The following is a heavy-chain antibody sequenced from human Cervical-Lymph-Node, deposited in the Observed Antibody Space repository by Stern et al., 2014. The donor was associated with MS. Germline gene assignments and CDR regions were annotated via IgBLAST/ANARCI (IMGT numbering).Heavy chain of an antibody. J-gene: IGHJ4*02. Sequence: VQLVESGGGVIQPGGSLRLSCTASGFTGSRGYMTWVRQAPGQGVEWFALITNVGSSFYTDSVKGRFTISRDDSKNTVYLHMTSLRAEDTAMYYCARDTSSPERSDWWGQGTLVTVSS. CDR1: GFTGSRGY. D-gene: IGHD1-1*01. CDR3: ARDTSSPERSDW. V-gene: IGHV3-53*01. CDR2: ITNVGSS.